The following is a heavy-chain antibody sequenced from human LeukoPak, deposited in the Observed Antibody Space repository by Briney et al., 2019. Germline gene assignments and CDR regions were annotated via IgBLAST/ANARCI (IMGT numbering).Heavy chain of an antibody. CDR1: GYTFTTYA. D-gene: IGHD6-19*01. V-gene: IGHV7-4-1*02. CDR3: AKRAVAATYYFDY. Sequence: GASVKVSCKASGYTFTTYAMNWVRQAPGQGLEWMGWINTNTGNPTYAQGFTGRFVFSLDTSVSTAYLQISSLKAEDTAVYYCAKRAVAATYYFDYWGQGTLVTVSS. J-gene: IGHJ4*02. CDR2: INTNTGNP.